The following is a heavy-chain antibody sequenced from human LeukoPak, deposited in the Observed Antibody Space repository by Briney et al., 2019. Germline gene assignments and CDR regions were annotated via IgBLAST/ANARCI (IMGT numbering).Heavy chain of an antibody. CDR1: GFTFSSYW. CDR2: IKQDGSEK. V-gene: IGHV3-7*01. Sequence: PGGSLRLSCAASGFTFSSYWMSWVRQAPGKGLEWVANIKQDGSEKYYVDSVKGRFTISRDNAKNSLYLQMNSLRAEDTAVYYCAKVPQQLVPYFDYWGQGTLVTVSS. J-gene: IGHJ4*02. CDR3: AKVPQQLVPYFDY. D-gene: IGHD6-13*01.